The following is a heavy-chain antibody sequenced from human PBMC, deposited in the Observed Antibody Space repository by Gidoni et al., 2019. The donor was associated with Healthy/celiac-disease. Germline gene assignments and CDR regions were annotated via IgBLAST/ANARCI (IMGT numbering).Heavy chain of an antibody. V-gene: IGHV3-15*01. CDR2: IKSKTDGGTT. Sequence: EVQLVESGGGLVKPGGSLRLSCAASGFTFSNAWRSWVRQGPGKGLEWVVLIKSKTDGGTTDYAAPVKGRFTISRDDSKNTLYLQMNSLKTEDTAVYYCTTGFGVTTGPGAGGQGTLVTVSS. J-gene: IGHJ4*02. CDR1: GFTFSNAW. CDR3: TTGFGVTTGPGA. D-gene: IGHD4-17*01.